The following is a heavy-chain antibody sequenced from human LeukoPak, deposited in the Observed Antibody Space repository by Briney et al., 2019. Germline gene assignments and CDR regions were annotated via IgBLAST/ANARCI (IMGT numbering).Heavy chain of an antibody. CDR3: ARKATVTTNWYFDL. CDR2: IYYSGST. CDR1: GDSISSYY. D-gene: IGHD4-17*01. V-gene: IGHV4-59*08. Sequence: SETLSLTCTVSGDSISSYYWSWIRQPPGKGLEWIGYIYYSGSTNYSPSLKSRVTISVDTSKNQFSLKLSSVTAADTAVYYCARKATVTTNWYFDLWGRGTLVTVSS. J-gene: IGHJ2*01.